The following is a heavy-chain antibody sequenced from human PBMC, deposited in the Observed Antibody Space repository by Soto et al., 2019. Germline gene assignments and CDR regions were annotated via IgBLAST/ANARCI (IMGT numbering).Heavy chain of an antibody. CDR3: AKVPGRYCSSTSCYRRPYYYGMDV. CDR1: GFTFSSYG. D-gene: IGHD2-2*02. CDR2: ISYDGSNK. J-gene: IGHJ6*02. Sequence: LRLSCAASGFTFSSYGMHWVRQAPGKGLEWVAVISYDGSNKYYADSVKGRFTISRDNSKNTLYLQMNSLRAEDTAVYYCAKVPGRYCSSTSCYRRPYYYGMDVWGQGTTVTVSS. V-gene: IGHV3-30*18.